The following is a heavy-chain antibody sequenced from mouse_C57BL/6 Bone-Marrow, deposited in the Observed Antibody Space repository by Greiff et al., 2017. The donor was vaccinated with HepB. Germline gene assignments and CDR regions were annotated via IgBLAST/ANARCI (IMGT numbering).Heavy chain of an antibody. CDR3: ARAPYDYDGDCFAY. CDR1: GFSFTGYY. CDR2: INPSTGGT. Sequence: EVQLQQSGPELVKPGASVKISCTASGFSFTGYYMNWVKQSPEKSLEWIGEINPSTGGTTYNQKFKAKATLTVDKSSSTTYMQLKSLTSEDAAVYYCARAPYDYDGDCFAYWGQGTLVTVSA. J-gene: IGHJ3*01. V-gene: IGHV1-42*01. D-gene: IGHD2-4*01.